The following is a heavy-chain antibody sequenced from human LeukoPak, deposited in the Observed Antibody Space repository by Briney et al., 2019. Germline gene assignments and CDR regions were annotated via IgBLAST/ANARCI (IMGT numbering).Heavy chain of an antibody. J-gene: IGHJ4*02. D-gene: IGHD3-16*02. CDR2: IYTSGST. CDR3: ARAGYRYTVLFDY. CDR1: GGSISSGSYY. Sequence: SETLSLTCTVSGGSISSGSYYWSWIRQPAGKGLEWIGRIYTSGSTNYNPSLKSRVTISVDTSKNQFSLKLSSVTAADTAGYYCARAGYRYTVLFDYWGQGTLVTVSS. V-gene: IGHV4-61*02.